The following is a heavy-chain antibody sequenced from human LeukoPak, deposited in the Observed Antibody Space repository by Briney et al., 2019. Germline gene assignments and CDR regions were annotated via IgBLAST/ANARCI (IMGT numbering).Heavy chain of an antibody. CDR1: GFTCSSYW. Sequence: GGSLRLSCAASGFTCSSYWMSWVRQAPGKGLEWVANIKQDGSEKYYVDSVKGRFTISRDNAKNSLYLQMNSLRAEDTAVYYCARAIHDFWSGYIDYWGQGTLVTVSS. CDR2: IKQDGSEK. V-gene: IGHV3-7*01. CDR3: ARAIHDFWSGYIDY. D-gene: IGHD3-3*01. J-gene: IGHJ4*02.